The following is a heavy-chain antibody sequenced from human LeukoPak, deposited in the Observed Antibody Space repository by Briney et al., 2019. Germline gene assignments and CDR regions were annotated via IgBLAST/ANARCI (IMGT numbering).Heavy chain of an antibody. J-gene: IGHJ3*02. V-gene: IGHV3-23*01. CDR3: AKDLGYCSGGSCPRAFDI. CDR2: ISGSGGST. CDR1: GFTFSSYA. D-gene: IGHD2-15*01. Sequence: GGSLRLSCAASGFTFSSYAMSWVRQAPGKGLEWVSAISGSGGSTYYADSVKGRFTISRVNSKNTLYLQMNSLRAEDTAVYYCAKDLGYCSGGSCPRAFDIWGQGTMVTVSS.